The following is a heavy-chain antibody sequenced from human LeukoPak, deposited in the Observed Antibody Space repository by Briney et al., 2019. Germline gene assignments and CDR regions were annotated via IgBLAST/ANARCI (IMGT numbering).Heavy chain of an antibody. D-gene: IGHD5-18*01. CDR1: GYTLTELS. Sequence: ASVKVSCKFSGYTLTELSMRWVRQAPGKGLEWMGGFDPEDGETIYAQKFQGRVTMTEDTSTDTAYMELSSLRSEDTAVYYCATGGEQRYSYGIFDYWGQGTLVTVSS. CDR2: FDPEDGET. J-gene: IGHJ4*02. CDR3: ATGGEQRYSYGIFDY. V-gene: IGHV1-24*01.